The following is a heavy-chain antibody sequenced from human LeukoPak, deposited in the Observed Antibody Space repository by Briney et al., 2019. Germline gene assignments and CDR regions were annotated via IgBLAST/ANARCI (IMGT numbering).Heavy chain of an antibody. CDR2: INHSGST. CDR1: GGSFSGYY. CDR3: ARGFSSWYLKFDY. V-gene: IGHV4-34*01. J-gene: IGHJ4*02. D-gene: IGHD6-13*01. Sequence: PSETLSLTCAVYGGSFSGYYWSWIRQPPGKGLEWIGEINHSGSTNYNPSLKSRVTISVDTSKNQFSLKLSSVTAADTAVYYCARGFSSWYLKFDYWGQGTLVTVSS.